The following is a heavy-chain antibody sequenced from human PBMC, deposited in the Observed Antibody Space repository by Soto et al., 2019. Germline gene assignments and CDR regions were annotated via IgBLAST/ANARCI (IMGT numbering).Heavy chain of an antibody. D-gene: IGHD1-1*01. CDR3: AKHDLNLGAWTFAF. CDR2: VYDTGTTT. Sequence: GGSLRLSCTASGFTFRTCAMTWVRQAPGKGLEWVSTVYDTGTTTFSADSVKGRFIISRDNSKNTLSLQMNSLRAEDTAVYYCAKHDLNLGAWTFAFWGQGALVTVSS. V-gene: IGHV3-23*01. J-gene: IGHJ4*02. CDR1: GFTFRTCA.